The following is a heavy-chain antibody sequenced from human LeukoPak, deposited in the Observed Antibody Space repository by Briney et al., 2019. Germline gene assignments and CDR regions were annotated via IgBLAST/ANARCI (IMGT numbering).Heavy chain of an antibody. Sequence: PGGSLRLSCAASGFTFNSYSMNWVRQAPGKGLEWVSSISGSNSYIYYADSMKGRFTISRDNAKNSLYLQMDSLRAEDTAVYYCARDPVYQGSGKHDYWGQGTLVTVSS. D-gene: IGHD3-10*01. J-gene: IGHJ4*02. CDR2: ISGSNSYI. CDR1: GFTFNSYS. V-gene: IGHV3-21*01. CDR3: ARDPVYQGSGKHDY.